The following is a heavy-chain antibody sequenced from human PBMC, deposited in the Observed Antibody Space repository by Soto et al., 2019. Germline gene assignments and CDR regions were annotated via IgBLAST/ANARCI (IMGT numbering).Heavy chain of an antibody. V-gene: IGHV5-51*01. J-gene: IGHJ6*02. CDR2: IYPGDSDT. CDR3: ASRSSSCSSTSCSGNYYGMAV. Sequence: GESLKISCKGSGYSFTCYWIGWVRQMPGKGLEWMGIIYPGDSDTRYSPSFQGQVTISADKSISTAYLQWSSLKASDTAMYYCASRSSSCSSTSCSGNYYGMAVWGQGTTVTVSS. D-gene: IGHD2-2*01. CDR1: GYSFTCYW.